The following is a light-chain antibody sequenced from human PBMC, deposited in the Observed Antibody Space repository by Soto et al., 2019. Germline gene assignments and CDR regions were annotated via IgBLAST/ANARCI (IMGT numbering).Light chain of an antibody. CDR2: RAS. CDR3: QHYSNSSPWT. CDR1: QGISPW. J-gene: IGKJ1*01. V-gene: IGKV1-5*03. Sequence: DIQMTQSPSILSASVGDRVTITCRASQGISPWLAWFQQKPGKAPNVLIYRASTLKTGVPSRFSGSESGTEFTLTISSLQPDDFATYYCQHYSNSSPWTFGQGTKVEI.